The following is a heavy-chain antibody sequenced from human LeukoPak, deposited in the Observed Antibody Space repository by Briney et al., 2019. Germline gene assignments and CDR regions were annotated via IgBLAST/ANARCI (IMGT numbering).Heavy chain of an antibody. D-gene: IGHD6-25*01. J-gene: IGHJ3*02. CDR1: GFTFSSYR. V-gene: IGHV3-21*01. CDR3: ARVEIAIAAGGTFDI. Sequence: PGGSLRLSCAASGFTFSSYRMNWVRQAPGKGLEWVSSISGSSSYIHYADSVKGRFTISRDNAENSLYLKMNSLRAEDTAVYYCARVEIAIAAGGTFDIWGQGTMVTVSS. CDR2: ISGSSSYI.